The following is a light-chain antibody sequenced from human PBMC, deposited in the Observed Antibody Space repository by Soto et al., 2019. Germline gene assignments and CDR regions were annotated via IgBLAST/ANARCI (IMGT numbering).Light chain of an antibody. CDR3: QQLNSYPSCT. V-gene: IGKV1-9*01. CDR1: QGISSY. J-gene: IGKJ2*02. CDR2: AAS. Sequence: DIQLTQSPSFLSESVGDRVTITCRASQGISSYLAWYQQKPGKAPKLLIYAASTLQSGVPSRFSGSGSGTEFTLTISSLQPEDFATYYCQQLNSYPSCTFGQGTKLEIK.